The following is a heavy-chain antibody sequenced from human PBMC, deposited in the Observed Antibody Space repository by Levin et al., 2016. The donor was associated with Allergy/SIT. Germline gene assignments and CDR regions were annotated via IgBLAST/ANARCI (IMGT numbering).Heavy chain of an antibody. J-gene: IGHJ4*02. CDR2: ISSSGSTI. D-gene: IGHD6-6*01. V-gene: IGHV3-48*03. CDR3: ARGSIAARCIDY. Sequence: WIRQPPGKGLEWVSYISSSGSTIYYADSVKGRFTISRDNAKNSLYLQMNSLRAEDTAVYYCARGSIAARCIDYWGQGTLVTVSS.